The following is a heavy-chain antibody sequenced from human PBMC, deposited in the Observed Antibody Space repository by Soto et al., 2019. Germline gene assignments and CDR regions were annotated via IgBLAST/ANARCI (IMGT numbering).Heavy chain of an antibody. J-gene: IGHJ5*02. V-gene: IGHV1-18*01. D-gene: IGHD3-22*01. CDR1: GYTFTSYG. CDR2: ISAYNGNT. Sequence: ASVKVSCKASGYTFTSYGISWVRQAPGQGLEWMGWISAYNGNTNYAQKLQGRVTMTTDTSTSTAYMELRSLRSDDTAVYYCARYYYDSSGYYHNLFDPWGQGTLVTVSS. CDR3: ARYYYDSSGYYHNLFDP.